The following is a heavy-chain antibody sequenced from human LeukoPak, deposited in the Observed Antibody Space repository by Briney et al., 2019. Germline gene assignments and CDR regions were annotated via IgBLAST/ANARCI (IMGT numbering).Heavy chain of an antibody. CDR3: SPPRGDSSGYYYVY. CDR2: ISSSSSYI. D-gene: IGHD3-22*01. J-gene: IGHJ4*02. Sequence: GGSLRLSCAASGFTFSSYSMNWVRQAPGKGLEWVSSISSSSSYIYYADSVKGRFTISRDNSKSTMYLQMNSLRAEDTATYYCSPPRGDSSGYYYVYWGQGTLVTVSS. CDR1: GFTFSSYS. V-gene: IGHV3-21*04.